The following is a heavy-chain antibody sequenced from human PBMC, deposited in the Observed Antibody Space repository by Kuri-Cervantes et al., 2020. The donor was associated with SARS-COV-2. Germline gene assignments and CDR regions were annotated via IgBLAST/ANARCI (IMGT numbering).Heavy chain of an antibody. J-gene: IGHJ3*02. CDR3: ARSTPDRRLVVISQGGAFDI. CDR2: INPNSGGT. Sequence: DSVKISCKDSGYTFTAYYMHWVRQAPGQGLEWMGWINPNSGGTNCAQKFQGWVTITRDTSISRVYMELSRLRSDDTAVYYCARSTPDRRLVVISQGGAFDIWGQGTMVTVSS. D-gene: IGHD3-22*01. CDR1: GYTFTAYY. V-gene: IGHV1-2*04.